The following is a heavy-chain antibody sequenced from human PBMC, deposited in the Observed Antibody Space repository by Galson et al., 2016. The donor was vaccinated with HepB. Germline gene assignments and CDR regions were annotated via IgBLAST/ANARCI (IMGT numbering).Heavy chain of an antibody. Sequence: SVKVSCKASGYTLTDYYIHWVRQAPGQGLEWMGWINPNSGGTNYAQKFQGRVTMTTDTSTSTVYMELWNLRSDDTALYYCARVLGGYDFYPWGQGTLVTVSS. CDR2: INPNSGGT. D-gene: IGHD5-12*01. CDR1: GYTLTDYY. J-gene: IGHJ5*02. V-gene: IGHV1-2*02. CDR3: ARVLGGYDFYP.